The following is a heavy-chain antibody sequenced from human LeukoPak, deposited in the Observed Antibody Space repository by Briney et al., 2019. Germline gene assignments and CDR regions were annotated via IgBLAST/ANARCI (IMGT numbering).Heavy chain of an antibody. D-gene: IGHD3-22*01. CDR3: ARADSSGYRY. CDR1: GDSIISGSYY. CDR2: IYYSGNI. J-gene: IGHJ4*02. Sequence: SETLSLTCTVSGDSIISGSYYWGWIRQPPGRGLEWIGSIYYSGNIYYNPSLKSRVTISVDRSKNQFSLKLSSVTAADTAVYYCARADSSGYRYWGQGTLVTVSS. V-gene: IGHV4-39*07.